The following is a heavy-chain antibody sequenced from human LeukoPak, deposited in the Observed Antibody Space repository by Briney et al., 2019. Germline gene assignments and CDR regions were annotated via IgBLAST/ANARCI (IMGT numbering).Heavy chain of an antibody. CDR2: ISGTGDST. V-gene: IGHV3-23*01. Sequence: GGSLRLSCAASGFTFSNHGLNWVRQAPGKGLAWVSAISGTGDSTYYADSVKGRFTISRDNSKNTLYLQMNSLSADDTAVYYCVKDEYSFGYDAFDIWGQGTMVTVSS. CDR3: VKDEYSFGYDAFDI. D-gene: IGHD3-22*01. CDR1: GFTFSNHG. J-gene: IGHJ3*02.